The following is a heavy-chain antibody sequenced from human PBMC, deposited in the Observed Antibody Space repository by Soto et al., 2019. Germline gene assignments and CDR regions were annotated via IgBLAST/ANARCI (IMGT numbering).Heavy chain of an antibody. CDR2: IIPLPDTA. J-gene: IGHJ4*02. D-gene: IGHD6-13*01. Sequence: QVQLVQSGAEVRRPGSSVKVACEAFGGTFSNFAFSWVRQAPGEGLEWMGGIIPLPDTANYAQKFQGRVTITADESTRTVYMELNGPISGDTAVYYCARHVGFQQQLFALDYWGQGTLVTVSS. CDR1: GGTFSNFA. CDR3: ARHVGFQQQLFALDY. V-gene: IGHV1-69*01.